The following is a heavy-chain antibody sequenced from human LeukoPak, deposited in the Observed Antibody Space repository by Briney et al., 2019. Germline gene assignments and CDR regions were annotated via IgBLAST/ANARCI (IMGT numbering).Heavy chain of an antibody. D-gene: IGHD2-2*01. J-gene: IGHJ3*02. CDR3: ARDGPVPATADAFAI. Sequence: GESLKISCKGSGYDFSTYWIGWVRQMPGQGLEWMGIIYPGDSDTRNSPSLQGQVTISADKSISTVYLQWSSLKASDTAMYYCARDGPVPATADAFAIWGQGTMVTVSS. V-gene: IGHV5-51*01. CDR2: IYPGDSDT. CDR1: GYDFSTYW.